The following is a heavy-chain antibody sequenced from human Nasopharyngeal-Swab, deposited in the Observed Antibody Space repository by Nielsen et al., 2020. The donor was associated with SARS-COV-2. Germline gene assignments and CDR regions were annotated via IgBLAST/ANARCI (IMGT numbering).Heavy chain of an antibody. V-gene: IGHV4-34*01. D-gene: IGHD6-13*01. Sequence: SETLSLTCAVYGGSFSGYYWSWIRQPPGKGLEWIGEINHSGSTNYNPSLKSRVTISVDTSKNQFSLKLSSVTAADTAVYYCARVGQQLVRGAYFDYWGQGTLVTVPS. CDR2: INHSGST. CDR3: ARVGQQLVRGAYFDY. CDR1: GGSFSGYY. J-gene: IGHJ4*02.